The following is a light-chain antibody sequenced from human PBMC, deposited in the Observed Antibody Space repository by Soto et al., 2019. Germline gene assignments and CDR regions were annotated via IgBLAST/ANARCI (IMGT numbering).Light chain of an antibody. CDR3: ASFTSISTYV. V-gene: IGLV2-14*01. Sequence: QSALTQPASVSGSPGQSVTISCTGPRSDIGDSNFISWYQHSPGKAPRLLIYDVTHRPSGVSERFSGSKSGFTASLTISGLQPEDESHYYCASFTSISTYVFGTGTKLTVL. CDR1: RSDIGDSNF. J-gene: IGLJ1*01. CDR2: DVT.